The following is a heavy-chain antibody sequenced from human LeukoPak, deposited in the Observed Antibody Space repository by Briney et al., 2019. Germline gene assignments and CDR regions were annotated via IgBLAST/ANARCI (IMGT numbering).Heavy chain of an antibody. J-gene: IGHJ4*02. D-gene: IGHD3-10*01. V-gene: IGHV5-51*01. CDR3: TRQVPFDY. CDR2: LYPGDSHT. Sequence: GASLQISCKCSGYIFTNYWIGGGRQLPGKGLVWIAILYPGDSHTRYNPSFQGQVTISADNSISTAYLQWRSLKASDTAMYYCTRQVPFDYWGQGTLVTVSS. CDR1: GYIFTNYW.